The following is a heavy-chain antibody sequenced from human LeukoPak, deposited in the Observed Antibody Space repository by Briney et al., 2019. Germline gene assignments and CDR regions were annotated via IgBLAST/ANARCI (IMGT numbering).Heavy chain of an antibody. Sequence: SETLSLTCTVSGGSISSGGYYWSWIRQHPGKGLEWIGYIYYSGSTYYNPSLKSRVTISVDTSKNQFSLKLSSVTAADTAVYYCARERDGATKDEGNWFDPWGQGTLVTVSS. CDR1: GGSISSGGYY. V-gene: IGHV4-31*03. CDR3: ARERDGATKDEGNWFDP. CDR2: IYYSGST. D-gene: IGHD1-26*01. J-gene: IGHJ5*02.